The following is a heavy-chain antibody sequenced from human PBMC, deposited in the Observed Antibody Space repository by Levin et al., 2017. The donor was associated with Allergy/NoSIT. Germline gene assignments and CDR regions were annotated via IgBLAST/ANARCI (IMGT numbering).Heavy chain of an antibody. Sequence: KPSETLSLTCTVSGGSISSYDWSWIRQPPGKGLEWIGHIYHSGNTNYNPSLKSLITISVDTSKSQISLKLNSVTAADTAVYYCARDGGYPLGAFDIWGQGTTVTVSS. D-gene: IGHD1-26*01. J-gene: IGHJ3*02. CDR2: IYHSGNT. CDR1: GGSISSYD. CDR3: ARDGGYPLGAFDI. V-gene: IGHV4-59*01.